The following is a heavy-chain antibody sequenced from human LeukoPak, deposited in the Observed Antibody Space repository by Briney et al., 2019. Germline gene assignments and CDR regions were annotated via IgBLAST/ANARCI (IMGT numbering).Heavy chain of an antibody. D-gene: IGHD3-16*01. CDR1: GYTFTIYA. CDR2: INNNTGNP. Sequence: ASVTVSCKASGYTFTIYAMNWVRQAPGQGLEWMGWINNNTGNPTYAQGFTGRFVFSLDTSVSTAYLQISSLKAEDTAVYYCVRIGSGAFDIWGQGTMVTVSS. CDR3: VRIGSGAFDI. J-gene: IGHJ3*02. V-gene: IGHV7-4-1*02.